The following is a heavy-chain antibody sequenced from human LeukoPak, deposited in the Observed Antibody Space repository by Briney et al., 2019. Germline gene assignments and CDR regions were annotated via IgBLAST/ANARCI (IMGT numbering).Heavy chain of an antibody. J-gene: IGHJ6*02. CDR2: IYYSGST. Sequence: SETLSLTCTVSGASISNYYWSWIRQPPGKGLEWIGYIYYSGSTNYNPSLKSRVTISVDTSKNQFSLKLSSATAADTAVYYCARDCSGGSCYYYYGMDVWGQGTTVTVSS. D-gene: IGHD2-15*01. CDR3: ARDCSGGSCYYYYGMDV. CDR1: GASISNYY. V-gene: IGHV4-59*01.